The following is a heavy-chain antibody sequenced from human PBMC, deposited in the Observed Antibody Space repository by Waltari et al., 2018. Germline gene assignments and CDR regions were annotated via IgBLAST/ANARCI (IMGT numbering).Heavy chain of an antibody. CDR2: TINKGFSYTT. Sequence: EVQLVESGGGLAQPGGSLRLSCAASGFTFSDHNRDWVRQAPGKGVQWVGRTINKGFSYTTHYAASVEGRFTISRDDSRNSLYLQMHSLKTDDTAVYYCVREDDFWNEFDYWGQGALVTVSS. CDR3: VREDDFWNEFDY. V-gene: IGHV3-72*01. J-gene: IGHJ4*02. CDR1: GFTFSDHN. D-gene: IGHD3-3*01.